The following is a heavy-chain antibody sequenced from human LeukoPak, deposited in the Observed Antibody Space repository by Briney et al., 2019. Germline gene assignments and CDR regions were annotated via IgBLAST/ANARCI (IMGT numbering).Heavy chain of an antibody. V-gene: IGHV3-30*02. Sequence: PGGSLRLSCAASGFTFSSYGMHWVRQAPGKGLEWVAFIRYDGSNKFYADSVKGRFTISRDNPRNTLYLQMNSLRAEDTAMYHCAKEWGLTYWGQGTLVTVSS. CDR2: IRYDGSNK. CDR1: GFTFSSYG. J-gene: IGHJ4*02. D-gene: IGHD1-26*01. CDR3: AKEWGLTY.